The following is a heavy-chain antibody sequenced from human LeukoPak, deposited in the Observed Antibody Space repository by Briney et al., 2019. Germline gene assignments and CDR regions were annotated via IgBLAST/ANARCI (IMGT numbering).Heavy chain of an antibody. J-gene: IGHJ5*02. V-gene: IGHV3-48*03. Sequence: GGSLRLSCVASGFTFSSHEMNWVRQAPGKGLEWVSYFSRIGNTIYYADSVKGRFTISRDNAKNSLYLQMNSLRAEDTAVYYCASGPGWFDPWGQGSLVTVSS. CDR1: GFTFSSHE. CDR3: ASGPGWFDP. CDR2: FSRIGNTI.